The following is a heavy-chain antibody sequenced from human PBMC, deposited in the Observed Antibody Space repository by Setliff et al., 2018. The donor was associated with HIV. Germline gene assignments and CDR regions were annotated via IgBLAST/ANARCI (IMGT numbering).Heavy chain of an antibody. Sequence: ASVKVSCKASGYIFTDYYIHWVRQAPGQGLEWMGWINPNGGYTNYAQKFLGRVTMTQDTSFTTAYLELSRLGSDDTAVYYCTTLVGANPWHDAFDIWGHGTMVTVSS. D-gene: IGHD1-26*01. CDR1: GYIFTDYY. CDR3: TTLVGANPWHDAFDI. J-gene: IGHJ3*02. CDR2: INPNGGYT. V-gene: IGHV1-2*02.